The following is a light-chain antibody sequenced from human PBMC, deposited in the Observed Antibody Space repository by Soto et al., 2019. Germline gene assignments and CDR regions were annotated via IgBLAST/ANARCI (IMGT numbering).Light chain of an antibody. J-gene: IGLJ1*01. CDR1: SSDVGSYNH. Sequence: QSALTQPPSVSGSPGQSVTVSCTGTSSDVGSYNHVAWYQQPPGTAPKLMIYEVSNRPSGVPDRFSGSKSGNTASLTISGLQAEDEADYYCSSFTTTSTYVFGTGTKVPVL. CDR2: EVS. CDR3: SSFTTTSTYV. V-gene: IGLV2-18*02.